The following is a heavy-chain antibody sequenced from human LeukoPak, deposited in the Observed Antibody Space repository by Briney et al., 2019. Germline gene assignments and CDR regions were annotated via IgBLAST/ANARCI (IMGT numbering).Heavy chain of an antibody. CDR2: IYYSGGT. CDR1: GGSINSNSYY. CDR3: APRQGRNLVNYFDY. D-gene: IGHD2-21*01. V-gene: IGHV4-39*01. J-gene: IGHJ4*02. Sequence: SETLSLTCAVSGGSINSNSYYWAWVRQPPGKGLEWIGSIYYSGGTFYNPSLKSRVTISVDTSKNQFSLRLSSVTAADTAVYYCAPRQGRNLVNYFDYWGQGTLVTVSS.